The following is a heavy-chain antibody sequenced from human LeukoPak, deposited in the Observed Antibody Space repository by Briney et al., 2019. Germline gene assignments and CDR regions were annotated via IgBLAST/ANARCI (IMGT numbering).Heavy chain of an antibody. CDR3: ARVPDSYGYYWYFDL. CDR2: IYYSGST. CDR1: GGSVSSGSYY. V-gene: IGHV4-61*01. D-gene: IGHD5-18*01. Sequence: SETLSLTCTVSGGSVSSGSYYWSWIRQPPGKGLEWIGYIYYSGSTNYNPSPKSRVTISVDTSKNQFSLKLSSVTAADTAVYYCARVPDSYGYYWYFDLWGRGTLVTVSS. J-gene: IGHJ2*01.